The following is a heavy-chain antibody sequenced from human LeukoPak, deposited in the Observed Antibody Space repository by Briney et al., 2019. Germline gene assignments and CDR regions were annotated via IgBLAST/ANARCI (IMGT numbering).Heavy chain of an antibody. CDR2: ISAYNGNT. CDR3: ARGSTSYDFWSGYYLSSYFDY. D-gene: IGHD3-3*01. Sequence: GASVKVPCKASGYTFTSYGISWVRQAPGQGLEWMGWISAYNGNTNYAQKLQGRVTMTTDTSTSTAYMELRSLRSDDTAVYYCARGSTSYDFWSGYYLSSYFDYWGQGTLVTVSS. J-gene: IGHJ4*02. V-gene: IGHV1-18*01. CDR1: GYTFTSYG.